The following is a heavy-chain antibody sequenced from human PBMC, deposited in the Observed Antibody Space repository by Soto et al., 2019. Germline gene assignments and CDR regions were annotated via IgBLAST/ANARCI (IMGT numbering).Heavy chain of an antibody. Sequence: SETLSLTCTVSGGSLNNYDGSWIRQPAGKGLEWIGRIYTVGSTNYNPSLKSRVTMSIDTSKNQFSLRLTSVTAADTAVYYCARSPLTHSYAQFDSWGQGSLVTVSS. CDR2: IYTVGST. D-gene: IGHD3-16*01. CDR3: ARSPLTHSYAQFDS. J-gene: IGHJ4*02. V-gene: IGHV4-4*07. CDR1: GGSLNNYD.